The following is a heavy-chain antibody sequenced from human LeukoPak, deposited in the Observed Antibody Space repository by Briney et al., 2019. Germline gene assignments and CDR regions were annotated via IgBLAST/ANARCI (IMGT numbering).Heavy chain of an antibody. CDR1: GGSISSSNW. CDR2: IYHSGST. J-gene: IGHJ6*03. D-gene: IGHD1-26*01. V-gene: IGHV4-4*02. CDR3: ARGRGRIVGATTHYYYYMDV. Sequence: SETLSLTCAVSGGSISSSNWWSWVRQPPGKGLEWIGEIYHSGSTNYNPSLKSRATISVDTSKNQFSLKLSSVTAADTAVYYCARGRGRIVGATTHYYYYMDVWGKGTTVTVSS.